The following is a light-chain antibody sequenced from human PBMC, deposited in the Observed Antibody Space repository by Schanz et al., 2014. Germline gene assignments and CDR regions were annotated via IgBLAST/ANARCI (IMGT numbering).Light chain of an antibody. Sequence: QSALTQPASVSGSPGQSITISCTGTSSDVGSYNLVSWYQHHPGKAPKLMIYEGSKRPSGVSNRFSGSGSGNTASLTISGLQAEDEADYYCFSYAGSNNVAFGGGTKLTVL. CDR1: SSDVGSYNL. J-gene: IGLJ2*01. CDR3: FSYAGSNNVA. V-gene: IGLV2-23*01. CDR2: EGS.